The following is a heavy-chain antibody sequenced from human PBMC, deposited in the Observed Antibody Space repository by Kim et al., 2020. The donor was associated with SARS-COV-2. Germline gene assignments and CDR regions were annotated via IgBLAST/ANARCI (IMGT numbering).Heavy chain of an antibody. CDR1: GFTFSSYG. J-gene: IGHJ6*01. Sequence: GGSLRLSCAASGFTFSSYGMHWVRQAPGKGLEWVAVISYDGSNKYYADSVKGRFTISRDNSKKTLYLQMNSLRAEDTAVYYCAKSHVRGVILTWDQLSYYGMDVWGQGTTVTVSS. CDR2: ISYDGSNK. D-gene: IGHD3-10*01. CDR3: AKSHVRGVILTWDQLSYYGMDV. V-gene: IGHV3-30*18.